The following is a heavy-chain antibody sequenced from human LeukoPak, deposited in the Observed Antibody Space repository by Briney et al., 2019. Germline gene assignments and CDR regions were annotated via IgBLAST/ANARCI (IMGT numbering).Heavy chain of an antibody. D-gene: IGHD3-22*01. Sequence: QPGGSLRLSCAASGFTFSSYGMHWVRQAPGKGLEWVAVISYDGSNKYYADSVKGRFTISRDNSKNTLYLQMNSLRAEDTAVYYCAKDRGVYYYDSSGYEWGQGTLVTVSS. CDR3: AKDRGVYYYDSSGYE. V-gene: IGHV3-30*18. J-gene: IGHJ4*02. CDR2: ISYDGSNK. CDR1: GFTFSSYG.